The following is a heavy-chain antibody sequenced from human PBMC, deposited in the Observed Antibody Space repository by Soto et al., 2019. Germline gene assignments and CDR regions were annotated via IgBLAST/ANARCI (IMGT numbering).Heavy chain of an antibody. CDR2: IFYNGKT. Sequence: LETQPLTCTVSGGSIRNYYWGWIRQPPGKGLEWIGYIFYNGKTNYNPSLESRVSISVDTSKKQFSLRVSSVTAADTALYYCAKAMGTPSRARNFFDYWGQGTLDTVSS. CDR1: GGSIRNYY. CDR3: AKAMGTPSRARNFFDY. V-gene: IGHV4-59*01. J-gene: IGHJ4*02. D-gene: IGHD1-1*01.